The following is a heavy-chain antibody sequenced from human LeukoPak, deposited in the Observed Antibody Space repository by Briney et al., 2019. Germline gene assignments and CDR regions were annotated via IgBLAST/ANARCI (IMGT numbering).Heavy chain of an antibody. J-gene: IGHJ6*02. CDR1: GYTFTGYY. Sequence: ASVKVSCKASGYTFTGYYMHWVRQAPGKGLEWMGWINPNSGGTNYAQKFQGRVTMTRDTSISTAYMELSRLRSDDTAVYYCARDRVGGGLYYYGMNVWGQGTTVTVSS. CDR3: ARDRVGGGLYYYGMNV. V-gene: IGHV1-2*02. D-gene: IGHD3-10*01. CDR2: INPNSGGT.